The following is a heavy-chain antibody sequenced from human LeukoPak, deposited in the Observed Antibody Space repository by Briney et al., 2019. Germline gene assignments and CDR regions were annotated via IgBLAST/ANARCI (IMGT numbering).Heavy chain of an antibody. D-gene: IGHD3-16*02. CDR3: ALHRGYFHY. J-gene: IGHJ4*02. Sequence: PSETLSLTCEVAGVSISSTNWWSWVRQPHGKGQEWIGEIFHSGSTKYNPSLKSRVNISVDKSKNQFALQLNSATAADTAVYYCALHRGYFHYWGQGTLVTVSS. V-gene: IGHV4-4*02. CDR1: GVSISSTNW. CDR2: IFHSGST.